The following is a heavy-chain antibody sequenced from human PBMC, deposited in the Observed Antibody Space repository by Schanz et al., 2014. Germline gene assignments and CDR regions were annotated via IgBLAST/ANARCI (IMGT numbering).Heavy chain of an antibody. J-gene: IGHJ3*02. V-gene: IGHV3-33*06. CDR3: AKGRFGELSAFDI. CDR2: IWYDGSNK. D-gene: IGHD3-10*01. CDR1: GFTFSSYG. Sequence: VQLVESGGGVVQPGRSLRLSCAASGFTFSSYGMHWVRQAPGKGLEWVAVIWYDGSNKYYADSVKGRFTISRDNSKNTLYLQMNSLRAEDTAVYYCAKGRFGELSAFDIWGQGTMVTGSS.